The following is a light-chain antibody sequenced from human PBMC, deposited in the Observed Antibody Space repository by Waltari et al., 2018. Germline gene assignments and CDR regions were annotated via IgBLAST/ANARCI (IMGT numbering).Light chain of an antibody. J-gene: IGLJ2*01. CDR1: SSDVGTYNY. CDR2: DVS. Sequence: QSALTQPASVSGSPGQSITISCTGTSSDVGTYNYVSWYQQHPGKAPKLMIFDVSIRPSGVSNRFSGSKSGITASLTISGLQAEDEADYYCSSYISSSTLELFGGGTSLTVL. V-gene: IGLV2-14*03. CDR3: SSYISSSTLEL.